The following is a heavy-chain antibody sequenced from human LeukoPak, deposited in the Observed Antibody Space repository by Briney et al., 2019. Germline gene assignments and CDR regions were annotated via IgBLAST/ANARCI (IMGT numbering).Heavy chain of an antibody. CDR3: AAGCSSASCFWFYYTDV. V-gene: IGHV4-34*01. D-gene: IGHD2-2*01. CDR1: GGSFSGFY. CDR2: INHSGST. J-gene: IGHJ6*03. Sequence: SETLSLSCAVYGGSFSGFYWSWIRQPPGRGLEWIGEINHSGSTNYNPSLKSRLTISVDTSKNQFSLKLSSVTAADTAVYYCAAGCSSASCFWFYYTDVWAKGTTVTVSS.